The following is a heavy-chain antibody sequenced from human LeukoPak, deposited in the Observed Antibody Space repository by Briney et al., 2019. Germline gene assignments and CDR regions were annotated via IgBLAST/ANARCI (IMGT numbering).Heavy chain of an antibody. V-gene: IGHV1-8*01. CDR2: MNPNSGNT. Sequence: ASVKVSCKASGYTFTSYDTNWVRQATGQGLEWMGWMNPNSGNTGYAQKFQGRVTMTRNTSISTAYMELSSLRSEDTAVYYCARGRQSRYCSSTSCANWFDPWGQGTLVTVSS. CDR3: ARGRQSRYCSSTSCANWFDP. D-gene: IGHD2-2*01. CDR1: GYTFTSYD. J-gene: IGHJ5*02.